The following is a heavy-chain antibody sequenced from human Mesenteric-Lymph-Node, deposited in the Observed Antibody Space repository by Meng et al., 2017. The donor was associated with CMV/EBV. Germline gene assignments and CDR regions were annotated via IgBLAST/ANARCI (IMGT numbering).Heavy chain of an antibody. V-gene: IGHV3-21*01. Sequence: GESLKISCSVSGFTFNIHSMNWVRQAPGKGLEWVSSITSSSDYIDYADSVKGRFIISRDNAKNSLYLQMHSLRVEDTAVYYCAFGEGYFDFWGQGTLVTVSS. D-gene: IGHD3-10*01. CDR1: GFTFNIHS. CDR2: ITSSSDYI. CDR3: AFGEGYFDF. J-gene: IGHJ4*02.